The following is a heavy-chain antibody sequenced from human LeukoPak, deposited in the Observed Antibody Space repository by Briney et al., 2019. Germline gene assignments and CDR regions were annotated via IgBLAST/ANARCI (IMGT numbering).Heavy chain of an antibody. CDR2: ISYDGSNK. Sequence: GGSLRLSCAASGFTFSSYGMHWVRQAPGKGLEWVAVISYDGSNKYYADSVKGRFTISRDNSKNTLYLQMGSLRAEDMAVYYCARAGGRAVAGNVDYWGQGTLVTVSS. J-gene: IGHJ4*02. CDR1: GFTFSSYG. D-gene: IGHD6-19*01. CDR3: ARAGGRAVAGNVDY. V-gene: IGHV3-30*03.